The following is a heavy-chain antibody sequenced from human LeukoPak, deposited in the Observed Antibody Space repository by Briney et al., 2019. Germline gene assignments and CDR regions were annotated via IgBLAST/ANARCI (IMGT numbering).Heavy chain of an antibody. CDR2: ISADGSST. D-gene: IGHD5-24*01. J-gene: IGHJ4*02. Sequence: GGSLRLSCAASRFTFSTYWMHWVRQAPGKGLAWVSRISADGSSTTYADSVKGRFTISRDNAKNTLYLQMNSLRAEDTALYYCARDGDDYNYFNWWGQGALVTVSS. CDR1: RFTFSTYW. CDR3: ARDGDDYNYFNW. V-gene: IGHV3-74*01.